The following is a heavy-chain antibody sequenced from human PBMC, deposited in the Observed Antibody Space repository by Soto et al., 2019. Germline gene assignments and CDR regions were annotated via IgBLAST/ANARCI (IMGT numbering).Heavy chain of an antibody. CDR3: ASIPPSAVGATSEVDY. CDR2: LNWNSVTP. J-gene: IGHJ4*02. V-gene: IGHV3-9*01. CDR1: GFNFGDYA. D-gene: IGHD1-26*01. Sequence: PGGSLRLSCAASGFNFGDYAMHWVRQTPGQGLEWVSGLNWNSVTPGYGDSVKGRFSISRDNGKYALYLQMTSLRPEDTALYYCASIPPSAVGATSEVDYWGQGILVTVSS.